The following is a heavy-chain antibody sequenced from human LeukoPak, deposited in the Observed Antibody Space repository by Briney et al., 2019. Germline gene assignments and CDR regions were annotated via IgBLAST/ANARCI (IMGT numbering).Heavy chain of an antibody. D-gene: IGHD1-26*01. CDR3: VRDLGGRSGH. J-gene: IGHJ4*02. CDR1: GFTFSSNW. CDR2: INEDGSTT. V-gene: IGHV3-74*01. Sequence: GGSLRLSCAASGFTFSSNWMHWVRQAPGKGLVWVSRINEDGSTTNYADSVKSRSTIFRDNAKNTLYLQMNSLRAEDTAVYYCVRDLGGRSGHWGQGTLVTVSS.